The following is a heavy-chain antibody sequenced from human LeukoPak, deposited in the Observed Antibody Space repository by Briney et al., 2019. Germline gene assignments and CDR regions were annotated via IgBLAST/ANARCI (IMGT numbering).Heavy chain of an antibody. J-gene: IGHJ6*02. CDR1: GGSISSYF. CDR2: VSNSGST. Sequence: SETLSLTCIVSGGSISSYFWSWIRQPPGKGLEWIGYVSNSGSTNYNPSLKSRVTISVDTSKNQFSLKLSSVTAADTAVYYCARGRNSGYPSYYYYYYGMDVWGQGTTVTVSS. CDR3: ARGRNSGYPSYYYYYYGMDV. D-gene: IGHD3-22*01. V-gene: IGHV4-59*12.